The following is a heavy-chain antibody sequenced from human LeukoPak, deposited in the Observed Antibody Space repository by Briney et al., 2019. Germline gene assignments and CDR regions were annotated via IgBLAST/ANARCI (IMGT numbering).Heavy chain of an antibody. D-gene: IGHD3-22*01. V-gene: IGHV3-7*01. CDR1: GFTFGDYA. CDR2: IKQDGSEK. Sequence: PGGSLRLSCTASGFTFGDYAMSWVRQAPGKGLEWVANIKQDGSEKYYVDSVKGRFTISRDNAKNSLYLQMNSLRAEDTAVYYCVKVRSGHLLVDAFDIWGQGTMVTVS. J-gene: IGHJ3*02. CDR3: VKVRSGHLLVDAFDI.